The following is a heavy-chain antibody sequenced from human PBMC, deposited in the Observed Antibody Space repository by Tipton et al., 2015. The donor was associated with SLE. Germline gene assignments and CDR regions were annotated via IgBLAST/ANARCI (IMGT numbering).Heavy chain of an antibody. V-gene: IGHV4-59*12. CDR2: ISYGGNT. CDR3: SRKSIAADI. D-gene: IGHD2-15*01. Sequence: TLSLTCTVSGGSIRNYYWSWIRQAPGKGLEWIGYISYGGNTNYNPSLKSRVTISVDTAKNEVYLDMGSVTAADTAMYYCSRKSIAADIWGLRPLVTVS. J-gene: IGHJ2*01. CDR1: GGSIRNYY.